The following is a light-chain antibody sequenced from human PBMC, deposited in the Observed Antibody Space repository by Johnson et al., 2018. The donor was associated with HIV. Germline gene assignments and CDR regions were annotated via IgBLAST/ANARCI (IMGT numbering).Light chain of an antibody. CDR1: VSNIESYF. Sequence: QSVLTQPHSVSAAPGQKVTISCSGNVSNIESYFVSWYQQLPGAAPTLLIYEDNKRPSGIPDRFSGSKSGATATLGITGLQTGDEAEYYCGTWDSLSAGGVFGTGTKVTVL. V-gene: IGLV1-51*02. CDR2: EDN. CDR3: GTWDSLSAGGV. J-gene: IGLJ1*01.